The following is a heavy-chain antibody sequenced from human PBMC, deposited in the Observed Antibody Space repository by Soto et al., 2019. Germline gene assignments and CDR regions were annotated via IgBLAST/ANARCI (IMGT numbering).Heavy chain of an antibody. V-gene: IGHV3-30*18. J-gene: IGHJ4*02. CDR3: AKTITTFGGSSTGRGALLDY. D-gene: IGHD3-3*01. CDR1: GFTFSAFG. Sequence: QVQLVESGGGVVQPGRSLRLSCAASGFTFSAFGMHWVRQAPGKVLEWVAVISNDGNHEYYADSVKGRFSISRDNSKNTFYLQMNSLSSEDTAVYFCAKTITTFGGSSTGRGALLDYWGQGILVTVSS. CDR2: ISNDGNHE.